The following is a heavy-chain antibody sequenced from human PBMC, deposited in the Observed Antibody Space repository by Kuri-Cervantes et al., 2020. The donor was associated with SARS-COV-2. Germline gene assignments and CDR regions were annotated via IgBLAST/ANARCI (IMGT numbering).Heavy chain of an antibody. Sequence: ESLKISCTVSGGSISSYYWSWIRQPPGKGLEWIGEISHNGSTNYNPSLKSRVTISVDTSKNQFSLKLSSVTAAGTAVYYCARGGYSGYEGWFDPWGQGTLVTVSS. CDR3: ARGGYSGYEGWFDP. J-gene: IGHJ5*02. D-gene: IGHD5-12*01. CDR2: ISHNGST. CDR1: GGSISSYY. V-gene: IGHV4-34*01.